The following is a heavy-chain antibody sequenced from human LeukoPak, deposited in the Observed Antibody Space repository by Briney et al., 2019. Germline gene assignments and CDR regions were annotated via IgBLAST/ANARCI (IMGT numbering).Heavy chain of an antibody. CDR1: GGTFSSYA. J-gene: IGHJ4*02. CDR2: IIPILGIA. D-gene: IGHD1-26*01. Sequence: GASVKVSCKASGGTFSSYAISWVRQAPGQGLEWMGRIIPILGIANYAQKFQGRVTITADKSTSTAYMELSSLRSEDTAVYYCARDREKVGATKDPFDYWGQGTLVTVSS. V-gene: IGHV1-69*04. CDR3: ARDREKVGATKDPFDY.